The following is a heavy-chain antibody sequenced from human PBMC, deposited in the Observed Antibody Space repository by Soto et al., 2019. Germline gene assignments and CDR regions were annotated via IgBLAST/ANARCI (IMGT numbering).Heavy chain of an antibody. V-gene: IGHV4-59*01. CDR2: IYYSGST. CDR1: GGSISSYY. J-gene: IGHJ4*02. Sequence: QVQLQESGPGLVKPSETLSLTCTVSGGSISSYYWSWIRQPPGQGLEWIGYIYYSGSTNYNPSLKSRVTISVDTSKNQFSLELSSVTAADTDVYYCARGFFSGDYSKYYFDYWGQGTLVTVSS. CDR3: ARGFFSGDYSKYYFDY. D-gene: IGHD4-17*01.